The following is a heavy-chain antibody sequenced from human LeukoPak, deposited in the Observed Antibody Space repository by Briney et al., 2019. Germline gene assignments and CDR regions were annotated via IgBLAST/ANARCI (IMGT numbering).Heavy chain of an antibody. J-gene: IGHJ6*02. CDR2: IIPILGIA. CDR3: ASPYGPQIAAAGTYYYYGMDV. D-gene: IGHD6-13*01. V-gene: IGHV1-69*04. Sequence: SVKVSCQASGGTFSSYAISWVRQAPGQGLEWLGRIIPILGIANYAQKFQGRVTITADKSTSTAYMELSSLRSEDTAVYYCASPYGPQIAAAGTYYYYGMDVWGQGTTVTVSS. CDR1: GGTFSSYA.